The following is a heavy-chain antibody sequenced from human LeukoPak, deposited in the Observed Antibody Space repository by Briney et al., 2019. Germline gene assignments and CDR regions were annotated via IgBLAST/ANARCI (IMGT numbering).Heavy chain of an antibody. CDR2: IYHNGDT. Sequence: SETLSLTCTVSGDSISSGLYSWGWIRQPPGEGLEWIGNIYHNGDTYYNPSLKSRVTISVDTSKNQFSLNLTSVTAADTAVYHCVRRNYVSGRIDPWGQGTLVTVSS. V-gene: IGHV4-39*01. D-gene: IGHD3-16*01. J-gene: IGHJ5*02. CDR1: GDSISSGLYS. CDR3: VRRNYVSGRIDP.